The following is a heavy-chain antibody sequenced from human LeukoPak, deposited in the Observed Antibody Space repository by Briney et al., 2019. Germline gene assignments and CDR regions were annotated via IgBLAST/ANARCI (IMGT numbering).Heavy chain of an antibody. CDR1: GFTVSSNY. Sequence: GGSLRLSCAASGFTVSSNYMSWFRQAPGKGLECVSVIYSGGSTYYADSVKGRFTISRHNSKNTLYLQMNSLRAEDTAVYYCAREGYDILTGYWFDYWGQGTLVTVSS. V-gene: IGHV3-53*04. CDR3: AREGYDILTGYWFDY. CDR2: IYSGGST. J-gene: IGHJ4*02. D-gene: IGHD3-9*01.